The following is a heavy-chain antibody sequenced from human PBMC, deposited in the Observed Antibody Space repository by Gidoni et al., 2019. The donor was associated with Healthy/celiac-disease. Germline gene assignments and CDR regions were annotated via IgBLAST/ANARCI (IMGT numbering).Heavy chain of an antibody. Sequence: EVQLVQSGAEVKKPGESLKISCKGSGYSFTSYWIGWVRQMPGKGLEWMGIIYPGDSDTRYSPSFQGQVTISADKSISTAYLQWSSLKASDTAMYYCARNDIVVVPAYGVSAFDIWGQGTMVTVSS. D-gene: IGHD2-2*01. J-gene: IGHJ3*02. CDR3: ARNDIVVVPAYGVSAFDI. CDR1: GYSFTSYW. V-gene: IGHV5-51*03. CDR2: IYPGDSDT.